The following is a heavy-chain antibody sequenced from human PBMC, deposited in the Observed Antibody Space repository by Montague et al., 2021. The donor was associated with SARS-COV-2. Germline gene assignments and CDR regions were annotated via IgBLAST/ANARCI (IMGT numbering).Heavy chain of an antibody. V-gene: IGHV3-66*01. CDR3: AREPAVGGEYYFDH. CDR2: IYIGGIT. J-gene: IGHJ4*02. CDR1: GFTVSNYY. Sequence: YLRLSFAVSGFTVSNYYMSWVRQAPGKGLEWVSVIYIGGITYYADSVKGRFVISRDNSKNMLSLQMNSLRAEDTALYYCAREPAVGGEYYFDHWGQGTLVTVSS. D-gene: IGHD6-19*01.